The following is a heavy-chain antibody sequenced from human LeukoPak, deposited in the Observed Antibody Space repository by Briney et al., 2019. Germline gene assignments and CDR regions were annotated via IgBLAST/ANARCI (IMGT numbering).Heavy chain of an antibody. Sequence: GGSLRLSCAASGFTFSSYSMNWVRQAPGKGLEWVSSISSSSSYIYYADSVKGRFTISRGNAKNSLYLQMNSLRAEDTAVYYCARAYRSGENDAFDIWGQGTMVTVSS. J-gene: IGHJ3*02. CDR3: ARAYRSGENDAFDI. V-gene: IGHV3-21*01. CDR2: ISSSSSYI. D-gene: IGHD2-15*01. CDR1: GFTFSSYS.